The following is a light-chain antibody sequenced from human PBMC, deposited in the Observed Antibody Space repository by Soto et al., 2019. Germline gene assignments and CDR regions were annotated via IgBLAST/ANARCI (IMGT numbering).Light chain of an antibody. CDR1: QSISSW. J-gene: IGKJ5*01. V-gene: IGKV1-5*01. CDR2: DAS. Sequence: EIQMTQSPSTLSASVGDRVTITCRASQSISSWLAWYQQKPGKAPKLLIYDASSLDSGVPSRFSGSGSGTEFTLTISSLQPDDFATYYCQQYNSSPTFGQGTRLEI. CDR3: QQYNSSPT.